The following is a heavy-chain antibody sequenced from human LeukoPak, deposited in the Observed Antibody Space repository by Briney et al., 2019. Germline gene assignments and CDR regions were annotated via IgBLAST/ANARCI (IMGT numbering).Heavy chain of an antibody. J-gene: IGHJ4*02. CDR3: ARGRGVSYTLDY. D-gene: IGHD3-16*01. Sequence: PGGSLRLSCAASGFTFSSYGMHWVRQAPGKGLEWVAVIWYDGSNKYYADSVKGRFTISRDNAKNSLYLQMNSLRAEDTAVYYCARGRGVSYTLDYWGQGTLVTVSS. CDR1: GFTFSSYG. V-gene: IGHV3-33*01. CDR2: IWYDGSNK.